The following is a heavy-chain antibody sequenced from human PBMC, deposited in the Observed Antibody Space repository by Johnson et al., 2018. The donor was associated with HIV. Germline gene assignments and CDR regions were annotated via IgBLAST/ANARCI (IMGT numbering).Heavy chain of an antibody. CDR1: GLTVSSNY. Sequence: VQLVESGGGVVQPGGSLRLSCVASGLTVSSNYMTWVRQSPGKGLECVSVIYSGDNTYYADSVKGRFTISRDNSKSTLYLQMHSLRTEDTAMYYCARGEEEQLGDAFYIWGQGTMVTVSS. CDR2: IYSGDNT. J-gene: IGHJ3*02. CDR3: ARGEEEQLGDAFYI. V-gene: IGHV3-66*02. D-gene: IGHD6-6*01.